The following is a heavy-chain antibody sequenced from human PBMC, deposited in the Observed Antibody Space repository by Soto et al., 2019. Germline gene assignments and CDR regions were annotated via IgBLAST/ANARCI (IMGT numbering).Heavy chain of an antibody. J-gene: IGHJ4*02. CDR3: ARLLCSSTSCYHDY. D-gene: IGHD2-2*01. V-gene: IGHV4-59*01. CDR2: IYYSGST. Sequence: SETLSLTCTVSGGSISSYYWSWIRQHPGKGLEWIGYIYYSGSTNYNPSLKSRVTISVDTSKNQFSLKLSSVTAADTAVYYCARLLCSSTSCYHDYWGQGTLVTVSS. CDR1: GGSISSYY.